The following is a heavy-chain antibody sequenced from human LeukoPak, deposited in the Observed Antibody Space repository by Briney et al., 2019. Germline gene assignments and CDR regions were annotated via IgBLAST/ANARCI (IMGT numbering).Heavy chain of an antibody. CDR2: IIPILGIA. CDR3: ARVLLDYYDSSGYPSDY. Sequence: GASVKVSCKASGGTFSSYAISWVRQAPGQGLEWMGRIIPILGIANCAQKFQGRVTITADKSTSTAYMELSSLRSEDTAVYYCARVLLDYYDSSGYPSDYWGQGTLVTVSS. V-gene: IGHV1-69*04. D-gene: IGHD3-22*01. CDR1: GGTFSSYA. J-gene: IGHJ4*02.